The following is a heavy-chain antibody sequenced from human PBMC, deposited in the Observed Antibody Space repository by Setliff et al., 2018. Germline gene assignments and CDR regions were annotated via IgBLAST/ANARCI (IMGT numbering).Heavy chain of an antibody. CDR3: ARAGPTVTFFRVLVISWWDP. CDR2: SHTGGST. V-gene: IGHV4-61*09. J-gene: IGHJ5*02. CDR1: GDSISSGSYY. D-gene: IGHD3-3*01. Sequence: PSETLSLTCTVSGDSISSGSYYWTWIRQPAGKGLEWIGHSHTGGSTNYIRSLRSRVPISVDTSKNQFSLKLSSVTAADTATYYCARAGPTVTFFRVLVISWWDPWGQGSLVTVS.